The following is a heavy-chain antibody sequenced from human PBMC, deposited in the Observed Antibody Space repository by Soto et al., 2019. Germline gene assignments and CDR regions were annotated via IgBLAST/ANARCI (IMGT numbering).Heavy chain of an antibody. V-gene: IGHV1-3*01. CDR2: INAGNGNT. D-gene: IGHD6-13*01. CDR3: ARVRLIAAAGTSAFDI. J-gene: IGHJ3*02. CDR1: GGTFSNYA. Sequence: ASVKVSCKASGGTFSNYAMHWVRQAPGQRLEWMGWINAGNGNTKYSQKFQGRVTITRDTSASTAYMELSSLRSEDTAVYYCARVRLIAAAGTSAFDIWGQGTMVTVSS.